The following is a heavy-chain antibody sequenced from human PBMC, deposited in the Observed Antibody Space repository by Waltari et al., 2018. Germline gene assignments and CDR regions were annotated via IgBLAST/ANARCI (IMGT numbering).Heavy chain of an antibody. D-gene: IGHD5-18*01. CDR3: ARGVDTAMVGPRAFFDI. CDR2: IYYSGST. J-gene: IGHJ3*02. V-gene: IGHV4-59*01. Sequence: PPGKGLEWIGYIYYSGSTNYNPSLKSRVTISVDTSKNQFSLKLSSVTAADTAVYYCARGVDTAMVGPRAFFDIWGQGTMVTVSS.